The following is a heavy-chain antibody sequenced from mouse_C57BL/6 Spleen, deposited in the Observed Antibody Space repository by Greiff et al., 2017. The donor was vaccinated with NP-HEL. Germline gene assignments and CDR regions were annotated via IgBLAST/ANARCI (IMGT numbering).Heavy chain of an antibody. J-gene: IGHJ1*03. D-gene: IGHD1-1*01. Sequence: EVQLQESGAELVRPGASVKLSCTASGFNIKDDYMHWVKQRPEQGLEWIGWIDPENGDTEYASKFQGKATITADTSSNTAYLQLSSLTSEDTAVYYCTTSPRYYGSSYWYFDVWGTGTTVTVSS. CDR2: IDPENGDT. CDR3: TTSPRYYGSSYWYFDV. V-gene: IGHV14-4*01. CDR1: GFNIKDDY.